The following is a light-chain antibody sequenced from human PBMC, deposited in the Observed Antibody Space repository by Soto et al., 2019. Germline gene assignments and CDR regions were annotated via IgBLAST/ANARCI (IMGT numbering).Light chain of an antibody. CDR1: NSDVGGYNS. CDR3: ASYTSRSTLA. V-gene: IGLV2-14*01. CDR2: DVN. J-gene: IGLJ2*01. Sequence: QSALTQSASVSGSPGESITISCTGTNSDVGGYNSVSWHQQHPGKAPKLLIYDVNNRPSGVSNRFSGSKSGNTASLTISGLQAEDEADYYCASYTSRSTLAFGGGTKVIVL.